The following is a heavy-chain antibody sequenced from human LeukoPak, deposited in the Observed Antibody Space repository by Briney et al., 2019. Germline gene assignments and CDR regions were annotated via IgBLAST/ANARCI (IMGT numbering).Heavy chain of an antibody. CDR1: GFTVSSNY. V-gene: IGHV3-66*01. D-gene: IGHD3-10*01. CDR3: ARDRWYGAYYFDY. Sequence: PGGSLRLSCAASGFTVSSNYMSWVRQAPGKGLERVSVIYSGGSTYYADSVKGRFTISRDNSKNTLYLQMNSLRAEDTAVYYCARDRWYGAYYFDYWGQGTLVTVSS. CDR2: IYSGGST. J-gene: IGHJ4*02.